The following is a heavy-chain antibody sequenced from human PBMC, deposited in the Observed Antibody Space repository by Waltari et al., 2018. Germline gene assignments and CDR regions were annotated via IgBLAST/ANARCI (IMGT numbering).Heavy chain of an antibody. J-gene: IGHJ5*02. D-gene: IGHD3-3*01. CDR1: GGSISSYY. CDR2: IYPSGST. CDR3: ARGGLAIFEGGWFDP. Sequence: QVQLQESGPGLVKPSETLSLTCTVSGGSISSYYWSWIRQPAGKGLEWIGRIYPSGSTNYNPSLKSRVTMSVDTSKNQFSLKLSSVTAADTAVYYCARGGLAIFEGGWFDPWGQGTLVTVSS. V-gene: IGHV4-4*07.